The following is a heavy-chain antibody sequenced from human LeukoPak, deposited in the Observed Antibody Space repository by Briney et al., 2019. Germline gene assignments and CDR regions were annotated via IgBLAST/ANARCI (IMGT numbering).Heavy chain of an antibody. Sequence: SETLSLTCAVYGGSFSGYYWSWIRQPPGKGLEWIGEINHSGSTNYNPSLKSRVTISVDTSKNQFSLKLSSVTAADTAVYYCARVAYYYDSSGYLDYWGQGTLVTVSS. V-gene: IGHV4-34*01. CDR1: GGSFSGYY. CDR2: INHSGST. J-gene: IGHJ4*02. CDR3: ARVAYYYDSSGYLDY. D-gene: IGHD3-22*01.